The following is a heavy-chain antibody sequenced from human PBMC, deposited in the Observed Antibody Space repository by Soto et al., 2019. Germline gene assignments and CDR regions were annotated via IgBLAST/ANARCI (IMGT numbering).Heavy chain of an antibody. J-gene: IGHJ5*01. CDR2: ISGSGGST. CDR1: GFTFSSYA. V-gene: IGHV3-23*01. CDR3: AKGGLRWELLYNWFDS. D-gene: IGHD1-26*01. Sequence: EVQLLESGGGLVQPGGSLRLSCAASGFTFSSYAMSWVRQAPGKGLEWVSAISGSGGSTYYADSVKGRFTISRDNSKNTLYLQMNSLRAEDTAVYYCAKGGLRWELLYNWFDSWGQGTLVTVSS.